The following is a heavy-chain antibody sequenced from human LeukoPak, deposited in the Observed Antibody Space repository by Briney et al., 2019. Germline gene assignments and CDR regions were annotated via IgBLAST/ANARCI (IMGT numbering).Heavy chain of an antibody. D-gene: IGHD2-21*01. CDR3: ASRHCSGGDCYFAGADPFDH. V-gene: IGHV3-53*01. CDR2: IYKDGKI. J-gene: IGHJ4*02. CDR1: GFTVGSTY. Sequence: GGSLRLSCAASGFTVGSTYMSWVRQAPGKGLEWVSVIYKDGKIYYIDSVKGRFTISRDTSKNTLYLQMNSLRVEDTAVYYCASRHCSGGDCYFAGADPFDHWGQGTLVTVSS.